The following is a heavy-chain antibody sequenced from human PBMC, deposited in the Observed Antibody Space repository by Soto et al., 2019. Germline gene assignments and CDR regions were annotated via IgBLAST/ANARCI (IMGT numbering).Heavy chain of an antibody. CDR3: ARVGRYTSGWYLDYFDY. J-gene: IGHJ4*02. CDR1: GGSISNSSYY. D-gene: IGHD6-19*01. V-gene: IGHV4-39*07. Sequence: SETLSLTCTVSGGSISNSSYYWGWIRQPPGKGLEWIGHIYYGGTSYSNPSLRGRVTLSVDTSKNQFSLNLSSVTAADTAIYYCARVGRYTSGWYLDYFDYWGQGTVVTVSS. CDR2: IYYGGTS.